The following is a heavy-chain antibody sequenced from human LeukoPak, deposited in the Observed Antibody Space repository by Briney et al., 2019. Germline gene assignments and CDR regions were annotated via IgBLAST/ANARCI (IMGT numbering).Heavy chain of an antibody. V-gene: IGHV1-18*01. CDR2: ISAYNGNT. J-gene: IGHJ6*02. D-gene: IGHD3-3*01. CDR3: ARVLVLRFLEWADYYGMDV. CDR1: GYTFTSYG. Sequence: ASVKVSCKASGYTFTSYGISWVRQAPGQGLEWMGWISAYNGNTNYAQKLRGRVTMTTDTSTSTAYMELRSLRSDDTAVYYCARVLVLRFLEWADYYGMDVWGQGTTVTVSS.